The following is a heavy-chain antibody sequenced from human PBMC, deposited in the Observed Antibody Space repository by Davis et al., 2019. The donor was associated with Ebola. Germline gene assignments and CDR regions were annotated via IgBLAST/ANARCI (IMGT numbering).Heavy chain of an antibody. Sequence: VRQAPGKGLEWVAVISYDGSNKYYADSVKGRFTISRDNSKNTLYLQMTSLRAEDTDVYYCAKVTYCGGDCYSRYYYGMDVWGQGTTVTVSS. D-gene: IGHD2-21*02. CDR2: ISYDGSNK. J-gene: IGHJ6*02. CDR3: AKVTYCGGDCYSRYYYGMDV. V-gene: IGHV3-30*18.